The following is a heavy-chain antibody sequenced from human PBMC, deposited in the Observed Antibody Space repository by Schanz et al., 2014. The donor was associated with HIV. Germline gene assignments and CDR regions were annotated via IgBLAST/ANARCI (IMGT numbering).Heavy chain of an antibody. V-gene: IGHV3-23*04. D-gene: IGHD1-1*01. CDR3: AKERRERWLPGRGGLDV. J-gene: IGHJ6*02. CDR1: GFTFSNFA. CDR2: ISESGGRT. Sequence: EVQLVQSGGDLVQPGGSLRLSCAASGFTFSNFAMSWVRQAPGKGLEWVSSISESGGRTYYADSVKGRFTISRDNSKSILYLQMSSLRREDTAVYYCAKERRERWLPGRGGLDVWGQGTTVAVSS.